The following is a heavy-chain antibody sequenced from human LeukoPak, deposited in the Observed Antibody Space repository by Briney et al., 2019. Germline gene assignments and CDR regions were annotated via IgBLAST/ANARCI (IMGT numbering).Heavy chain of an antibody. V-gene: IGHV3-23*01. D-gene: IGHD6-13*01. CDR3: TKDSGISAPY. Sequence: GGSLRLSCAASGFTVSSNYMSWVRQAPGKGLEWASGITGSGDSRYYADSVKGRFTISRDKSKNTVDLQMNSLRAEDTAVYYCTKDSGISAPYWGQGSLVTVSS. CDR1: GFTVSSNY. CDR2: ITGSGDSR. J-gene: IGHJ4*02.